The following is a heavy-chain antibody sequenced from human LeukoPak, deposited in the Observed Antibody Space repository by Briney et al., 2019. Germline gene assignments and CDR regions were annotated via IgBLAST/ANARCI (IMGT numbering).Heavy chain of an antibody. Sequence: MAGGSLRLSCAASGFTFSSYSMNWVRQAPGKGLEWVSSISSSSSYIYYADSVKGRFTISRDNAKNSLYLQMNSLRAEDTAVYYCARVHAWYSSSWILKDYYYYGMDVWGRGTTVTVSS. CDR2: ISSSSSYI. CDR3: ARVHAWYSSSWILKDYYYYGMDV. D-gene: IGHD6-13*01. J-gene: IGHJ6*02. CDR1: GFTFSSYS. V-gene: IGHV3-21*01.